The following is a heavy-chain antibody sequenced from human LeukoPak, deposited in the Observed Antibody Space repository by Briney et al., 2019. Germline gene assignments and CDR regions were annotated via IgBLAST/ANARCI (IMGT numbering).Heavy chain of an antibody. CDR3: ARDGGDSSGYWFDY. V-gene: IGHV3-48*01. CDR2: ISSSSSTI. CDR1: GFTFSSYS. D-gene: IGHD3-22*01. J-gene: IGHJ4*02. Sequence: GGSLRLSCAAPGFTFSSYSMNWVRQAPGKGLEWVSYISSSSSTIYYADSVKGRFTISRDNAKNSLYLQMNSLRAEGTAVYYCARDGGDSSGYWFDYWGQGTLVTVSS.